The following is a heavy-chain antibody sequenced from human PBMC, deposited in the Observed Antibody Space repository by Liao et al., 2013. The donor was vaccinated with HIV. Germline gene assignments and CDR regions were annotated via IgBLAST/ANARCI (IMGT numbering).Heavy chain of an antibody. CDR3: ARAEGRAYYMDV. D-gene: IGHD1-26*01. CDR2: IYYSGST. Sequence: QVQLQESGPGLVKPSETLSLTCTVSGGSIRSSSYYWGWIRQPPGKGLEWIGTIYYSGSTYYNPSLKSRVTISVDMSKNQFSLKLSSVTAADTAVYYCARAEGRAYYMDVWGKGTTVTVSS. V-gene: IGHV4-39*07. CDR1: GGSIRSSSYY. J-gene: IGHJ6*03.